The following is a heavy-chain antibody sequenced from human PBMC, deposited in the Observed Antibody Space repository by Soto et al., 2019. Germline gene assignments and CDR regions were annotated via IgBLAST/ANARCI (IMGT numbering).Heavy chain of an antibody. J-gene: IGHJ5*02. Sequence: PSETLSLTCTVSGGSISSGGYYWSWIRQHPGKGLEWIGYIYYSGSTYYNPSLKSRVTMSVDTSKNQFSLKLSSVTAADTAVYYCARAVTMIVVVTNVGWFDPWGQGTLVTVSS. CDR1: GGSISSGGYY. V-gene: IGHV4-31*03. CDR3: ARAVTMIVVVTNVGWFDP. CDR2: IYYSGST. D-gene: IGHD3-22*01.